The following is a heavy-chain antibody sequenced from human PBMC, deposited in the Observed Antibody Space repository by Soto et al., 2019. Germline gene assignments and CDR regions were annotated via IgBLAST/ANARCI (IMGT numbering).Heavy chain of an antibody. D-gene: IGHD6-19*01. V-gene: IGHV1-3*01. CDR1: GYTFTSYA. CDR2: INAGNGNT. J-gene: IGHJ6*02. Sequence: ASVKVSCKASGYTFTSYAMHWVRQAPGQRLEWMGWINAGNGNTKYSQKFQGRVTITRDTSASTAYMELSSLRSEDTAVYYCARAPARTVGSGWYLYYYYGMDVWGQGTTVTVSS. CDR3: ARAPARTVGSGWYLYYYYGMDV.